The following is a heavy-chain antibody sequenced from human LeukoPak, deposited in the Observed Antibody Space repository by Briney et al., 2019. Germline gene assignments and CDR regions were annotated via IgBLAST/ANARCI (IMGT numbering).Heavy chain of an antibody. CDR1: GYSFTSYW. CDR3: ASLLDSSGWANDAFGI. Sequence: GESLKISCKGSGYSFTSYWISWVRQMPGKGLEWMGRIDPSDSYTNYSPSFQGHVTISADKSISTAYLQWSSLKASDTAMYYCASLLDSSGWANDAFGIWGQGTMVTVSS. V-gene: IGHV5-10-1*01. J-gene: IGHJ3*02. D-gene: IGHD6-19*01. CDR2: IDPSDSYT.